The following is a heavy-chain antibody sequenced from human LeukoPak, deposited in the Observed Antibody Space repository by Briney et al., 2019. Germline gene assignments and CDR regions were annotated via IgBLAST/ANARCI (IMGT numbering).Heavy chain of an antibody. Sequence: TSETVSLTCTVSGGSISSYYWSWIRQPAGKGLEWIGRIYTSGSTNYNPSLKSRVTMSVDTSKNQFSLKLSSVTAADTAVYYCARNPDYDSSGYYNDYWGQGTLVTVSS. CDR3: ARNPDYDSSGYYNDY. J-gene: IGHJ4*02. V-gene: IGHV4-4*07. D-gene: IGHD3-22*01. CDR2: IYTSGST. CDR1: GGSISSYY.